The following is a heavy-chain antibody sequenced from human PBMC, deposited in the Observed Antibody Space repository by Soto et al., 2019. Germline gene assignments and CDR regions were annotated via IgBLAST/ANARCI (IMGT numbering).Heavy chain of an antibody. D-gene: IGHD3-16*01. CDR3: AGDLSGWGMTNGHFGVDV. CDR2: INAGNGNT. V-gene: IGHV1-3*01. CDR1: GYTFANYA. Sequence: QVRLVQSGTEVKKPGASVMVSCKATGYTFANYAIHWVRQAPGQDFEWMGWINAGNGNTRYSQKFQGRVTFTRDTSATTAHMEVGSLRFEDTAVYYCAGDLSGWGMTNGHFGVDVCGQGTTVIVSS. J-gene: IGHJ6*02.